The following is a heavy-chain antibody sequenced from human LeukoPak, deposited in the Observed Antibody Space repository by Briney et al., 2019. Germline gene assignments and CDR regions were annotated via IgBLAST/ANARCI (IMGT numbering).Heavy chain of an antibody. CDR2: IYYSGST. V-gene: IGHV4-59*01. CDR3: ARGRLASSGWYSSPLADV. CDR1: GGSISSYY. D-gene: IGHD6-19*01. J-gene: IGHJ6*02. Sequence: SETLSLTCTVSGGSISSYYWNWIRQPPGKGLEWIGYIYYSGSTNYNPSLKSRVTISVDTSKNQFSLKLSSVTAADTAVYYCARGRLASSGWYSSPLADVWGQGTTVTVSS.